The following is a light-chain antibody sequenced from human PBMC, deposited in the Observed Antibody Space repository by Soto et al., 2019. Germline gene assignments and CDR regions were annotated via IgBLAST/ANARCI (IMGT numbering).Light chain of an antibody. V-gene: IGKV1-27*01. CDR2: TAS. CDR1: QGISNY. J-gene: IGKJ1*01. CDR3: QKYSGAPWT. Sequence: DVQMTQSPSSLSASVGDRVTLTCRASQGISNYLAWYQQMPGKVPKLLIYTASTLQSGVPSRFSGSGSGTDFTLTITSLQPEDVATYYCQKYSGAPWTFGQGTKVEIK.